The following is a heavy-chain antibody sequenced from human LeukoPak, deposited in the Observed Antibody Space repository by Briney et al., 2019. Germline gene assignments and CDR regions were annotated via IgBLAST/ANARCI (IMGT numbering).Heavy chain of an antibody. Sequence: PGGSLRLSCAASGFTFSYYTMHWVRQAPGQGLEWVAVTSYDGSNKYYADSVKGRFTISRDNSKNTLYLQMNSLRAEDTAVYYCARVLNYYDSSGYYFSYWGQGTLVTVSS. D-gene: IGHD3-22*01. CDR3: ARVLNYYDSSGYYFSY. J-gene: IGHJ4*02. CDR1: GFTFSYYT. V-gene: IGHV3-30-3*01. CDR2: TSYDGSNK.